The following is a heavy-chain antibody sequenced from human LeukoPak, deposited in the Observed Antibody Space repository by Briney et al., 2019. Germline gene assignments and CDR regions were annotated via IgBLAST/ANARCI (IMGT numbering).Heavy chain of an antibody. Sequence: GGSLRLSCAASGFTVSSSYMSWVRQAPGKGLEWVSVIYSGGSTYYADSVKGRFTISRDNSKNTLYLQMNSLRAEDTAVYYCAKGRDGYNYVDDWFDPWGQGTLVTVSS. D-gene: IGHD5-24*01. CDR2: IYSGGST. J-gene: IGHJ5*02. CDR3: AKGRDGYNYVDDWFDP. CDR1: GFTVSSSY. V-gene: IGHV3-53*01.